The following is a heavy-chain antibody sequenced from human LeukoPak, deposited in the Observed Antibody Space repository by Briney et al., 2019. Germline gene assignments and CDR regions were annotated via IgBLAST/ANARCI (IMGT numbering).Heavy chain of an antibody. CDR1: GYSLACYW. Sequence: GESLKISCKGSGYSLACYWIGWVRQMPGKGVEWVGIIYPGDSDTRYSPSVQGQVTISADKSISTAYLQWSSLKASDTAMYYCARLAGHDGYNYFAFDIWGQGTMVTVSS. CDR3: ARLAGHDGYNYFAFDI. D-gene: IGHD5-24*01. V-gene: IGHV5-51*01. CDR2: IYPGDSDT. J-gene: IGHJ3*02.